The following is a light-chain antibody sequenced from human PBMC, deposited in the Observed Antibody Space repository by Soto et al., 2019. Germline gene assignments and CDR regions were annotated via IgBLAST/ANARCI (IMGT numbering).Light chain of an antibody. CDR3: SSYAGSNNLL. CDR1: SSDVGTYHY. CDR2: EVS. J-gene: IGLJ2*01. V-gene: IGLV2-8*01. Sequence: QSALTQPPSASGSPGQSVTISCTGTSSDVGTYHYVSWYQQRPGNAPKLLIYEVSRRPSGVPARFSGSKSGNTASLTVSGLQAEDESDYYCSSYAGSNNLLFGGGTKVTVL.